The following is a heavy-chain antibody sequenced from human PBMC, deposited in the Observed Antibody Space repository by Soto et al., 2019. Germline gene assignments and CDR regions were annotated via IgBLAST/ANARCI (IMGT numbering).Heavy chain of an antibody. V-gene: IGHV3-23*01. D-gene: IGHD6-19*01. J-gene: IGHJ6*02. CDR1: GFTVCSYA. CDR2: ISGSGGST. CDR3: AKDLSSGVYYYYGMDV. Sequence: SLRLCCASCGFTVCSYAMSLVRQAPGKGLEWVSAISGSGGSTYYADSVKGRFTISRDNSKNTLYLQMNSLRAEDTAVYYCAKDLSSGVYYYYGMDVWGQGTTVTVSS.